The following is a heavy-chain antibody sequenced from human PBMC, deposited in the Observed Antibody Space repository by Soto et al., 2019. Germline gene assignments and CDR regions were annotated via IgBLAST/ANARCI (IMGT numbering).Heavy chain of an antibody. CDR3: ARSVEGHFDY. CDR1: GLRFSIYS. Sequence: EVRLVESGGALVQRGGSLTLSCAASGLRFSIYSMNWVRQAPGKGLEWSAYITSDTKTIKYAESVKGRFTISRDNAKNSVYLQMNNLSDEDTAVYYCARSVEGHFDYWGQGTVVTVSS. V-gene: IGHV3-48*02. J-gene: IGHJ4*02. D-gene: IGHD6-19*01. CDR2: ITSDTKTI.